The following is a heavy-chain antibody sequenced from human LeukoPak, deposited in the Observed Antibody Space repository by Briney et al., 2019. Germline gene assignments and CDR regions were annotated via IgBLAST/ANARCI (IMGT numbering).Heavy chain of an antibody. V-gene: IGHV3-48*04. D-gene: IGHD1-26*01. CDR2: ISSSSSTI. CDR3: AREMPSGDAFDI. Sequence: AESLSLLCIASGFTFGKYSMIWVRQAPGKGLEWVSYISSSSSTIYYADSVKGRFTISRDNAKNSLYLQMNSLRAEDTAVYYCAREMPSGDAFDIGGQRTMVTVSS. CDR1: GFTFGKYS. J-gene: IGHJ3*02.